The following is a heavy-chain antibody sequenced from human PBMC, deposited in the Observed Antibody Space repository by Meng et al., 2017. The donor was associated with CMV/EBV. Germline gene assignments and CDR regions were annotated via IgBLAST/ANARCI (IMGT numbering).Heavy chain of an antibody. Sequence: CAASGFTVSSNYMSWVRQAPGKGVEWVSVIYSGGSTYYADSVKGRFTISRDNSKNALYLQMNSLRAEDTAVYYCARLIAAAPYYFDYWGQGTLVTVSS. V-gene: IGHV3-53*01. CDR3: ARLIAAAPYYFDY. D-gene: IGHD6-13*01. J-gene: IGHJ4*02. CDR1: GFTVSSNY. CDR2: IYSGGST.